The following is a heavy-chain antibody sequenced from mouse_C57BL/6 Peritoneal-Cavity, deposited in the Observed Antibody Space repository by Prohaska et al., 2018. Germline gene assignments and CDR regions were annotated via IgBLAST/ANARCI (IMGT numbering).Heavy chain of an antibody. J-gene: IGHJ1*03. D-gene: IGHD2-3*01. CDR1: GFTFSSYA. CDR3: ARGGYSWYFDV. V-gene: IGHV5-4*01. CDR2: ISDGGSYT. Sequence: EVQLVESGGGLVKPGGSLKLSCAASGFTFSSYAMSWVRQTPEKRLKWVATISDGGSYTYYPDNVKGRFTISRDNAKNNLYLQMSHLKSEDIAMYYCARGGYSWYFDVWGTGTTVTVSS.